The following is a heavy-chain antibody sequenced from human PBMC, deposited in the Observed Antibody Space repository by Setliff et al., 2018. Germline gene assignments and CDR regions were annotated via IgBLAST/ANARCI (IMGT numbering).Heavy chain of an antibody. CDR2: INHSGNT. D-gene: IGHD3-16*01. V-gene: IGHV4-34*01. CDR1: GGSFSGYY. Sequence: PSETLSLTCAVYGGSFSGYYWSWIRQPPGKGLEWIGEINHSGNTNFSPSLKSRVTISVDTSKNQFSLNLNSVTAADTGVYYCARLPNYVWGSPVDYWGQGTLVTVSS. J-gene: IGHJ4*02. CDR3: ARLPNYVWGSPVDY.